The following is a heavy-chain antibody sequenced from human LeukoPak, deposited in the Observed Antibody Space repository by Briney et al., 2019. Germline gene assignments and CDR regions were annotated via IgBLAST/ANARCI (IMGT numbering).Heavy chain of an antibody. V-gene: IGHV3-30*19. CDR1: GFTFSSYG. D-gene: IGHD6-13*01. Sequence: GRSLRLSCAASGFTFSSYGMHWVRQAPGKGLEWVAVIWYDGSNKYYADSVKGRFTISRDNSKNTLYLQMNSLRAEDTAVYYCARDNPTYIAALDYWGQGTLVTVSS. CDR3: ARDNPTYIAALDY. J-gene: IGHJ4*02. CDR2: IWYDGSNK.